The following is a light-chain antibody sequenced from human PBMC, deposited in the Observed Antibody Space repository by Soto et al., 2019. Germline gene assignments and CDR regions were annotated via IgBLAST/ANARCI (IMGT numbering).Light chain of an antibody. CDR3: QQYGSSPLT. V-gene: IGKV3D-20*01. CDR2: DAS. J-gene: IGKJ4*01. CDR1: QSVRSSY. Sequence: DIVLTQSPATLSLSPGERATLSCGASQSVRSSYLAWYQQKPCLAPRLLIYDASSRATCIPDRFSGSGSGTDFTLTISRLEPEDFAVYYCQQYGSSPLTFGGGTKVDIK.